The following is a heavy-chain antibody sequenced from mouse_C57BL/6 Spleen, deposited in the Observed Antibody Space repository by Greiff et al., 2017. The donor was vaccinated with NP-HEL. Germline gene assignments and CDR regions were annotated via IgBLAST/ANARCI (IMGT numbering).Heavy chain of an antibody. V-gene: IGHV1-59*01. D-gene: IGHD2-2*01. CDR1: GYTFTSYW. CDR3: ARGGYDGLYAMDY. CDR2: IDPSDSYT. J-gene: IGHJ4*01. Sequence: QVQLQQPGAELVRPGTSVKLSCKASGYTFTSYWMHWVKQRPGQGLEWIGVIDPSDSYTNYNQKFKGKATLTVDTSSSTAYMQLSSLTSEDSAVYYCARGGYDGLYAMDYWGQGTSVTVSS.